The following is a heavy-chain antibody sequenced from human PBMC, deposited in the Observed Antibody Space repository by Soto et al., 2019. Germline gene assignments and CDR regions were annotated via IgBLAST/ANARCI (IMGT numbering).Heavy chain of an antibody. CDR1: GFTFSSYS. J-gene: IGHJ5*02. D-gene: IGHD6-19*01. Sequence: PGGSLRLSCAASGFTFSSYSMNWARQAPGKGLEWVSSISSSSSYIYYADSVKGRFTISRDNAKNSLYLQMNSLRAEDTAVYYCARDGQQWLPPEPYNWFDPWGQGTLVTVSS. CDR2: ISSSSSYI. CDR3: ARDGQQWLPPEPYNWFDP. V-gene: IGHV3-21*01.